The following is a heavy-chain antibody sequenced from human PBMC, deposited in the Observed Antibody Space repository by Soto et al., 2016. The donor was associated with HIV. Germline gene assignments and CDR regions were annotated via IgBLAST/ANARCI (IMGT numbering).Heavy chain of an antibody. V-gene: IGHV3-74*01. D-gene: IGHD3-16*01. CDR3: SRDTFGPYDY. CDR1: GFPFSSYW. J-gene: IGHJ4*02. CDR2: INEDGSTT. Sequence: EVQLVESGGGLVQPGGSLRLSCAASGFPFSSYWMHWVRQVPGKGLVWVSRINEDGSTTTYADSVRGRFTIFRDNAKNTLYLQMNSLRVEDTAVYYCSRDTFGPYDYWGQGTLVTVSS.